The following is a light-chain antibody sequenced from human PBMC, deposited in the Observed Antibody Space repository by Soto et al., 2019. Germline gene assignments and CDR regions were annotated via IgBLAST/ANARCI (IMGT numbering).Light chain of an antibody. CDR3: QQYNKWPLS. CDR1: ESVNNN. J-gene: IGKJ4*01. Sequence: DIVLTQSPGTLSLSPGERATLSCRASESVNNNLAWYQQKPGQPPRLLIYLASIRATGIPARFSGSGSGTEFTLTISSLQSEDFAVYYCQQYNKWPLSFGGGTKAEL. CDR2: LAS. V-gene: IGKV3D-15*01.